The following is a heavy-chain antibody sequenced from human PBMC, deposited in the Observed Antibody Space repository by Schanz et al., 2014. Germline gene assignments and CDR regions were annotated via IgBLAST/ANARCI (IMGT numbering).Heavy chain of an antibody. D-gene: IGHD3-10*01. V-gene: IGHV3-23*01. J-gene: IGHJ4*02. Sequence: DVQLLESGGGLVQPGGSLRLSCAASGFTFTNYAMSWVRQAPGKGLEWVSLISDSGDTAYYADSVKGRFGISRDNSENTLYLQMSSLRVEDTAVYYCAKDPRGDKNDRAYYFDYWGQGTLVSVSS. CDR1: GFTFTNYA. CDR3: AKDPRGDKNDRAYYFDY. CDR2: ISDSGDTA.